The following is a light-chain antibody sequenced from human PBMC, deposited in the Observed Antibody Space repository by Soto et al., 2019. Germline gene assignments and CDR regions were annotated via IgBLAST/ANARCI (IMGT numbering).Light chain of an antibody. CDR3: SSYTSSSTSDVV. J-gene: IGLJ2*01. CDR1: SSDVGGYNY. CDR2: DVS. V-gene: IGLV2-14*01. Sequence: QSALTQPASVSGSPGQSITISCTGTSSDVGGYNYVSWYQQHPGKAPKLMIYDVSNRPSGVSNRFSGSKSGNTASLTISGLQAEDEADYYCSSYTSSSTSDVVFGGVTKLTVL.